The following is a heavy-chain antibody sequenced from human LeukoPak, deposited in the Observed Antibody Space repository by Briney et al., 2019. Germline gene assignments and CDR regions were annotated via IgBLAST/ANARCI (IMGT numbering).Heavy chain of an antibody. J-gene: IGHJ6*03. CDR1: GGSFSGYY. CDR3: ARGGFVVVPAAPRPYYYYMDV. V-gene: IGHV4-34*01. D-gene: IGHD2-2*01. CDR2: INHSGST. Sequence: PSETLSLTCAVYGGSFSGYYWSWIRQPPGKGLEGIGEINHSGSTNYNPSLKSRVTISVDTCKNQFSLKLSSVTAADTAVYYCARGGFVVVPAAPRPYYYYMDVWGKGTTVTVSS.